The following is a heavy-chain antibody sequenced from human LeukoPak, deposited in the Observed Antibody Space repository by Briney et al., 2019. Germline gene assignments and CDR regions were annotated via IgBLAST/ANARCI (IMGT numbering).Heavy chain of an antibody. J-gene: IGHJ4*02. CDR2: IYYSGST. CDR3: AREGSGYDLRPYYFDY. CDR1: GGSISSSSYY. V-gene: IGHV4-39*07. Sequence: SETLSLTCIVSGGSISSSSYYWGWIRQPPGKGLEWIGSIYYSGSTYYNPSLKSRVTISVDTSKNQFSLKLSSVTAADTAVYYCAREGSGYDLRPYYFDYWGQGTLVTVSS. D-gene: IGHD5-12*01.